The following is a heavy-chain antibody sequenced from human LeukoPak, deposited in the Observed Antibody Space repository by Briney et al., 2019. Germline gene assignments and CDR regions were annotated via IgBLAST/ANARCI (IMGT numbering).Heavy chain of an antibody. CDR1: GGSIGSSF. Sequence: SETLSLTCSVFGGSIGSSFWNWIRLSPGKGLEWIGYISYNGRTNYSPSLKSRVIISIDTSKNQFSLKLSSVTAADTAVYYCARDLSGSYQILDYWGQGTLVTVSS. V-gene: IGHV4-4*08. CDR3: ARDLSGSYQILDY. CDR2: ISYNGRT. D-gene: IGHD1-26*01. J-gene: IGHJ4*02.